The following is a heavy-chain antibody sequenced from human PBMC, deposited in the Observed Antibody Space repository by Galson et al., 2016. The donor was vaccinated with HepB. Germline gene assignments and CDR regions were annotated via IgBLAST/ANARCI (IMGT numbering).Heavy chain of an antibody. Sequence: SLRLSCAASGVTLRSYAMTWVRQAPGKGLEWVSTILGSGDTTYHADSMKGRFTISRDNSKDTLYLQMNSLTAEDTALYYCVSRLSGHGFDYWGQGTLVTVSS. CDR3: VSRLSGHGFDY. J-gene: IGHJ4*02. CDR2: ILGSGDTT. V-gene: IGHV3-23*01. D-gene: IGHD5/OR15-5a*01. CDR1: GVTLRSYA.